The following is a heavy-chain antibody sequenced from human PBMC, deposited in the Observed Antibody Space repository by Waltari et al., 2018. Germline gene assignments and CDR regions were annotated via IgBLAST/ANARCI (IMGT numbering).Heavy chain of an antibody. Sequence: QVQLVQSGAEVKKPGASVKVSCKASGYTFTSYAMHWVRQAPGQRLEWMGWINAGNGNTKYSQKFQGRVTITRDTAASTAYMELSSLRSEDTAVYYCALRGFSEYFDYWGQGTLVTVSS. CDR3: ALRGFSEYFDY. CDR1: GYTFTSYA. V-gene: IGHV1-3*01. CDR2: INAGNGNT. J-gene: IGHJ4*02. D-gene: IGHD3-3*01.